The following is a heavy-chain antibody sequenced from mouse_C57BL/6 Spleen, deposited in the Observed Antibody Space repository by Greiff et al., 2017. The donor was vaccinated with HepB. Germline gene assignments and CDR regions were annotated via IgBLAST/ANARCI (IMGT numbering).Heavy chain of an antibody. CDR1: GFSLTSYG. J-gene: IGHJ1*03. V-gene: IGHV2-5*01. CDR2: IWRGGGT. CDR3: AKSDGYYSYWYFDV. Sequence: QVHVKQSGPGLVQPSQSLSITCTVSGFSLTSYGVHWVRQSPGKGLEWLGVIWRGGGTDYNAAFMSRLSITKDNSKSQVFFKMNSLQADDTAIYYLAKSDGYYSYWYFDVWGTGTTVTVSS. D-gene: IGHD2-3*01.